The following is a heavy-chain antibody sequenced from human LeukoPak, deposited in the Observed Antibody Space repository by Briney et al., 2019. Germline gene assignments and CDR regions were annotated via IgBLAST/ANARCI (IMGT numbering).Heavy chain of an antibody. J-gene: IGHJ4*02. D-gene: IGHD3-22*01. CDR2: ISSSSSYI. CDR3: AKDRAYYDSSGYYRNSHFDY. Sequence: GGSLRLSCAASGFTFSTYWMNWYRQAPGKGLEWVSSISSSSSYIYYADSVKGRFTISRDNAKNSLYLQMNRLRAEDSAVYYCAKDRAYYDSSGYYRNSHFDYWGQGTLVTVSS. CDR1: GFTFSTYW. V-gene: IGHV3-21*04.